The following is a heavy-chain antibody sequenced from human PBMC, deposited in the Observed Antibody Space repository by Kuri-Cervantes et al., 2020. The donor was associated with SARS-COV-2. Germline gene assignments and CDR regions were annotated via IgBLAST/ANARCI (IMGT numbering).Heavy chain of an antibody. Sequence: GESLKISCAASGFVFSSHGMHWVRQAPGKGLEWVSSISGSSEYIYYADSVKGRFTISRDNARNSLFLQMNRLRDEDTAVYYCARGRPSIWASLQHWGQGTLVTVSS. CDR3: ARGRPSIWASLQH. CDR2: ISGSSEYI. V-gene: IGHV3-21*01. J-gene: IGHJ1*01. CDR1: GFVFSSHG. D-gene: IGHD3-16*01.